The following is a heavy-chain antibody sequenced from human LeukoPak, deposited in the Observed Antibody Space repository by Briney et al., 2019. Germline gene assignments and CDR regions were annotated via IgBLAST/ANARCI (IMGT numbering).Heavy chain of an antibody. CDR1: GGSISSSSYY. CDR3: ARGFAVVAATALDY. Sequence: SETLSLTCTVSGGSISSSSYYWGWIRQPPGKGLEWIGSIYYSGSTYYNPSLKSRVTISVDTSKNQFSLKLSSVTAADTAVYYCARGFAVVAATALDYWGQGTLVTVSS. J-gene: IGHJ4*02. D-gene: IGHD2-15*01. CDR2: IYYSGST. V-gene: IGHV4-39*07.